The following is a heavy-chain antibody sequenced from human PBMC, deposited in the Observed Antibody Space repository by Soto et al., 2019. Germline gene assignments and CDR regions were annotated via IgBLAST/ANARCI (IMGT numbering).Heavy chain of an antibody. J-gene: IGHJ4*02. CDR1: GFTFSGHW. V-gene: IGHV3-7*01. CDR3: ARDGVDAGLYFDY. Sequence: GGSLRLSCTASGFTFSGHWMCWVRQAPGKGLEWVATINQGGSEKYYVDSVKGRFTISRDNAKNSLYLQVNSLRVEDTAVYYCARDGVDAGLYFDYWGQGALVTVSS. D-gene: IGHD2-15*01. CDR2: INQGGSEK.